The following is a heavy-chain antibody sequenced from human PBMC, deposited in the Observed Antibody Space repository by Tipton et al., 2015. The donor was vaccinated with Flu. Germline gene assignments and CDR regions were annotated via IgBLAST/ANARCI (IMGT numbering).Heavy chain of an antibody. J-gene: IGHJ4*02. CDR1: GFTFSDYY. V-gene: IGHV3-11*01. CDR3: AKDIIAAGLFFDY. CDR2: FTPSGTTM. Sequence: QLVQSGGGLVKPGGSLRLSCAASGFTFSDYYMSWIRQAPGKGLEWVSYFTPSGTTMYYADSVKGRFTISRDNAKNSLYLQMNSLRAEDTAVYYCAKDIIAAGLFFDYWGLGTLVTVSS. D-gene: IGHD6-6*01.